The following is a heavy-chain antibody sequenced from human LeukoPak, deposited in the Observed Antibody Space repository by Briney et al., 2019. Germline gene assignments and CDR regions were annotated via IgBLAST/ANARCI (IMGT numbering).Heavy chain of an antibody. J-gene: IGHJ4*02. CDR1: GFTFSTYA. Sequence: PGGSLRLSCAASGFTFSTYAMSWVRQAPGKGPEWVSLISGSGGSTYYADSVKGRFTISRDTSKNTLYLQMNSLRAEDTAVYYCALYYDSSGNTYHLRYWGQGTLVTVSS. CDR2: ISGSGGST. V-gene: IGHV3-23*01. CDR3: ALYYDSSGNTYHLRY. D-gene: IGHD3-22*01.